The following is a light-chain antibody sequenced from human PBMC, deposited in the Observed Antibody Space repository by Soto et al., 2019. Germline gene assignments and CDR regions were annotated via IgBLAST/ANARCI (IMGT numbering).Light chain of an antibody. CDR1: QSISSW. Sequence: DIQMTQSPSTLSASVGDRVTITCRASQSISSWLAWYQQKPGKAPKLLIYKASSLESVVPSRFSGSGSGTECTLTISSRKPDDFATYYCQKYNSYAPAFGQGTQVEIK. V-gene: IGKV1-5*03. CDR2: KAS. J-gene: IGKJ1*01. CDR3: QKYNSYAPA.